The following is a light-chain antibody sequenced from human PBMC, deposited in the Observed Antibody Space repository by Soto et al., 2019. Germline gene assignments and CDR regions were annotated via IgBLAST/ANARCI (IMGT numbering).Light chain of an antibody. CDR3: QQYNNWPPRT. CDR2: GAS. Sequence: EIVMTQSPATLSVSPGERATLSCRASQSVSSNLAWYQQKPGQAPRLLIYGASIRATGIPARFSGSGSGTEFTLTISSLQSEDFAVYYCQQYNNWPPRTFGGGNKVEIK. CDR1: QSVSSN. V-gene: IGKV3D-15*01. J-gene: IGKJ4*01.